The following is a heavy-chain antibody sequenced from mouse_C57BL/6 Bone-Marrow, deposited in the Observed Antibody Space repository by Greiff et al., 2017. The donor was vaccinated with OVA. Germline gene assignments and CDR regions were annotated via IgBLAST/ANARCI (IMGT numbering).Heavy chain of an antibody. Sequence: QVQLKQSGPELVKPGASVKISCKASGYAFSSSWMNWVKQRPGKGLEWIGRIYPGDGDTNYNGKFKGKATLTADKSSSTAYMQLSSLTSEDSAVYFCARDYGYERDYWGQGTTLTVSS. D-gene: IGHD2-2*01. V-gene: IGHV1-82*01. CDR2: IYPGDGDT. CDR1: GYAFSSSW. CDR3: ARDYGYERDY. J-gene: IGHJ2*01.